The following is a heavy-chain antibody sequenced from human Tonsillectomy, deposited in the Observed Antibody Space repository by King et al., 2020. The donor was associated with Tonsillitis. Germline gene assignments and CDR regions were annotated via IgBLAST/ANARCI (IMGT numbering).Heavy chain of an antibody. CDR2: IYPGDSDT. CDR3: ARQRAGWDGYSTNKGDWYFDL. Sequence: VQLVESGAEVKKPGESLKISCTGSGYSFTSYWIAWVRQMPGKGLEWMGIIYPGDSDTRYSPSFQGQVTISADKSISTAYLQWSSLKASDTAMYYCARQRAGWDGYSTNKGDWYFDLWGRGTLVTVSS. V-gene: IGHV5-51*01. J-gene: IGHJ2*01. CDR1: GYSFTSYW. D-gene: IGHD5-24*01.